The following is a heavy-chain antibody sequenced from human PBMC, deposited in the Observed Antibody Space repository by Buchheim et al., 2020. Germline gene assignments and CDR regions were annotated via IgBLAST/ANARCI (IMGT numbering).Heavy chain of an antibody. Sequence: QVQLQESGPGLVKPSETLSLICTVSGGSISSYYWSWIRQPPGKGLEWIGYIYYSGSTNYNPSLKSRVTISVDTSKNQSSLKLSSVTAAGTAVYYCARDYCSGGSCYDYWGQGTL. D-gene: IGHD2-15*01. V-gene: IGHV4-59*01. CDR2: IYYSGST. CDR1: GGSISSYY. J-gene: IGHJ4*02. CDR3: ARDYCSGGSCYDY.